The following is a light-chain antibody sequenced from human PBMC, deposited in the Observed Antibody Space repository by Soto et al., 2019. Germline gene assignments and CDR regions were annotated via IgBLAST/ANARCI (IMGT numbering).Light chain of an antibody. J-gene: IGLJ2*01. V-gene: IGLV1-47*01. CDR2: RSN. Sequence: QSVLTQPPSASGTPGQRVTISCSGSSSNIGSNYVYWYQHLPGAAPKLLIYRSNQRPSGVPDRFSGSNSGTSASVAISGLRSEDEAEYYCAAWDDSLSAVVFGGGTKLTVL. CDR3: AAWDDSLSAVV. CDR1: SSNIGSNY.